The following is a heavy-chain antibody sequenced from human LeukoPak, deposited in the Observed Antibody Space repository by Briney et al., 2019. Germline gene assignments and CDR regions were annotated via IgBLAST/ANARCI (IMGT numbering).Heavy chain of an antibody. CDR2: IYYSGTT. V-gene: IGHV4-59*01. CDR1: GGSISSYY. CDR3: ARGASGTLYDAFDI. D-gene: IGHD1-26*01. Sequence: PSETLSLTCTVSGGSISSYYWSWIRQPPGKGLEWIGSIYYSGTTNSNPSLKSRATILVDTSKNHLSLKVSSVTAADTAVYYCARGASGTLYDAFDILGQGTMVTVSS. J-gene: IGHJ3*02.